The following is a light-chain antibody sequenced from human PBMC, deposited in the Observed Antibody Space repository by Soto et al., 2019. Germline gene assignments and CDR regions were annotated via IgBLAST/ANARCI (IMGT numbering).Light chain of an antibody. J-gene: IGLJ3*02. Sequence: QSALTQPASVSGSPGQSITISCAGTMRDVGAYNLVSWYQHHPRKAPKLIIYDVTQRPSGVPDRFSGSKSGNTASLTISGLQAEDEADYYCCSYAGRYTWVFGGGTKVTVL. CDR2: DVT. CDR3: CSYAGRYTWV. CDR1: MRDVGAYNL. V-gene: IGLV2-11*01.